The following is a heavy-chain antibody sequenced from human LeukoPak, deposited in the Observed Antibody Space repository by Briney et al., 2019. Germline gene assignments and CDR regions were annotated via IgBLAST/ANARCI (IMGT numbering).Heavy chain of an antibody. CDR1: GFTFGKYW. Sequence: GGSLRLSCVASGFTFGKYWMSWVRQAPGKGLEWVANIELDGSEKNYVDSVKGRFTISRDNTKNSLYLQMNSLRVEDTAVFYCARDQYDTWSRRGNFDSWGQGTLVIVSS. D-gene: IGHD3-3*01. CDR3: ARDQYDTWSRRGNFDS. J-gene: IGHJ4*02. V-gene: IGHV3-7*03. CDR2: IELDGSEK.